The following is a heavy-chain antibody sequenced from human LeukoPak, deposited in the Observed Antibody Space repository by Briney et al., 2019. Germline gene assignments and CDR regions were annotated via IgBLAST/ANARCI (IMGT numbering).Heavy chain of an antibody. CDR1: GYTFTSYG. CDR2: ISAYNGNT. V-gene: IGHV1-18*01. J-gene: IGHJ5*02. Sequence: ASVKVSCKASGYTFTSYGISWVRQAPGQGLEWMGWISAYNGNTNYAQKLQGRVTMTTDTSTSTAYMELRSLRSDDTAVYYCARTNYDSSGYYYSSDWFDPWGQGTLVTVSS. D-gene: IGHD3-22*01. CDR3: ARTNYDSSGYYYSSDWFDP.